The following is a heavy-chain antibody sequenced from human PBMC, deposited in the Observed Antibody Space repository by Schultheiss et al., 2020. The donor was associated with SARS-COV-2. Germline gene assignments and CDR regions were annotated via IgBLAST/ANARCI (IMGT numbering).Heavy chain of an antibody. CDR2: IYYSGST. J-gene: IGHJ5*02. V-gene: IGHV4-59*08. CDR1: GGSISSYY. D-gene: IGHD3-22*01. Sequence: SATLSVTFTVSGGSISSYYWSWIRQPPGKGLEWIGYIYYSGSTDYNPSLKSRVTMSVDTSKNQFSLKLSSVTAADTAVYYCARQSYYYDSSGYPNWFDPWGQGTLVTVSS. CDR3: ARQSYYYDSSGYPNWFDP.